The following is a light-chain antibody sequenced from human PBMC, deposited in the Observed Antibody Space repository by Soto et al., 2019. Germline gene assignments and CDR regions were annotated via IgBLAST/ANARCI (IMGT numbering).Light chain of an antibody. CDR2: GAS. CDR1: QNFGSSY. J-gene: IGKJ5*01. Sequence: SVLTQSPDTLSLSPGERATLSFRVSQNFGSSYLALYQQKRGQAPTFLIYGASSRATGIPDRFSGSGSGTEFTLTISSLQSEDFAVYYCQQYNNWPFTFGQGTRLEI. CDR3: QQYNNWPFT. V-gene: IGKV3-20*01.